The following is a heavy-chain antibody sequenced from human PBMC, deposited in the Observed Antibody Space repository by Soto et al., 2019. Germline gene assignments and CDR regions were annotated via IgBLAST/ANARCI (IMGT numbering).Heavy chain of an antibody. CDR2: IYYSGNA. CDR1: GGSISSVGSY. V-gene: IGHV4-31*03. Sequence: QVQLQESGPGLVKPSQTLSLTCTVSGGSISSVGSYWSWIRQHPGKGLECIGYIYYSGNAYYNPSLTSRLTISVDTSNNRFSLELRSVTAADTAVYYCARQMGGDSSGYFDYWGQGTLVTVSS. CDR3: ARQMGGDSSGYFDY. D-gene: IGHD3-22*01. J-gene: IGHJ4*02.